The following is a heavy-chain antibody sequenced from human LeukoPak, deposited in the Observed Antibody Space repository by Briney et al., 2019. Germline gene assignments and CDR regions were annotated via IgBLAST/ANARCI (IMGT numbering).Heavy chain of an antibody. CDR1: GGSISIGNW. J-gene: IGHJ6*03. D-gene: IGHD7-27*01. CDR2: IYHSGST. V-gene: IGHV4-4*02. CDR3: ARGTVTPRFWGTVVKLGIKYYYYMDV. Sequence: PSGTLSLTCAVSGGSISIGNWWSWVRQPPGKGLEWIGEIYHSGSTNYNPSLKSRVTISVDKSKNQFSLKLSSVTAADTAVYYCARGTVTPRFWGTVVKLGIKYYYYMDVWGKGTTVTVSS.